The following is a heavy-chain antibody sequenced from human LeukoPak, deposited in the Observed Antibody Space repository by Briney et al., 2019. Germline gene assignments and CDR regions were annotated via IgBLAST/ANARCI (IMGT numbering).Heavy chain of an antibody. CDR1: GFTFGDYA. CDR2: IRSKAYGGTT. J-gene: IGHJ4*02. Sequence: GGSLRLSCTASGFTFGDYAMSWVRQAPGKGLGWVGFIRSKAYGGTTEYAASVKGRFTISRDDSKSIAYPQMNSLKTEDTAVYYCTGYYDSSGYYIVDYWGQGTLVTVSS. D-gene: IGHD3-22*01. V-gene: IGHV3-49*04. CDR3: TGYYDSSGYYIVDY.